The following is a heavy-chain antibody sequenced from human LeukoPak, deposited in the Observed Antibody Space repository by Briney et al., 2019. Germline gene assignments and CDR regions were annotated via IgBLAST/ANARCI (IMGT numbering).Heavy chain of an antibody. D-gene: IGHD3-22*01. CDR3: ARAVRDYDSKRYYFDY. Sequence: SETLSLTCTVSGGSISSGHSYWSWIRQHPGKGLEWIAYIYYSGSAYYNPSLKSRVTISVDTSKNQFSLKLSSVTAADTAVYYCARAVRDYDSKRYYFDYWGQGTLVTVSS. V-gene: IGHV4-31*03. CDR1: GGSISSGHSY. J-gene: IGHJ4*02. CDR2: IYYSGSA.